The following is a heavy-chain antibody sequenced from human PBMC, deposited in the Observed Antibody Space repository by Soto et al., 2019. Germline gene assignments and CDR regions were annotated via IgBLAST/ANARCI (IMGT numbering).Heavy chain of an antibody. V-gene: IGHV1-18*01. Sequence: ASVKVSCKSSGYTFTSYGISWVRQAPGQGLEWMGWISAYNGNTNYAQKLQGRVTMTTGTSTSTAYMELRSLRSDDTAVYYCARAHSNYDFWSGYRYYYYYYMDVWGKGTTVTVSS. CDR3: ARAHSNYDFWSGYRYYYYYYMDV. J-gene: IGHJ6*03. CDR2: ISAYNGNT. D-gene: IGHD3-3*01. CDR1: GYTFTSYG.